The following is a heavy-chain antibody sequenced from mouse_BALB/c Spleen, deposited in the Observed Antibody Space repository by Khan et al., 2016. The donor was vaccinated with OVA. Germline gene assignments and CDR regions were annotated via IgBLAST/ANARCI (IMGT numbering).Heavy chain of an antibody. CDR2: ISYSGRT. CDR3: ARSVTIATVVATDFDC. V-gene: IGHV3-2*02. CDR1: GYSITSDYA. D-gene: IGHD1-1*01. Sequence: EVQLQESGPGLVKPSQSLSLTCTVTGYSITSDYAWNWIRQFPGNKLEWMGYISYSGRTSYNPSLKSRITITRDTSKNQFFLQLNSVTTEDTSTYSCARSVTIATVVATDFDCWGQGTTLTVS. J-gene: IGHJ2*01.